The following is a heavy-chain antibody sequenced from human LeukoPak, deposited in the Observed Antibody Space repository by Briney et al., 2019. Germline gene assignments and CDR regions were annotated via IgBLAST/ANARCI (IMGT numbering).Heavy chain of an antibody. CDR3: TTTRGYSYYFDY. V-gene: IGHV3-15*01. CDR2: IKSKTDGGTT. J-gene: IGHJ4*02. CDR1: GFTFSNAW. Sequence: GGSLRFSCAASGFTFSNAWMSWVRQAPGKGLEWVGRIKSKTDGGTTDYAAPVKGRFTISRDDSKNTLYLQMNSLKTEDTAVYYCTTTRGYSYYFDYWGQGTLVTVSS. D-gene: IGHD3-22*01.